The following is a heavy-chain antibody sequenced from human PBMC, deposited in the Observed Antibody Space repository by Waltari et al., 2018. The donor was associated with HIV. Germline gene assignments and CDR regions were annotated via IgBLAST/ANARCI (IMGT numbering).Heavy chain of an antibody. D-gene: IGHD2-15*01. CDR2: MNPNRGDT. CDR3: AIGHCRGGSCYSLFEH. J-gene: IGHJ4*02. Sequence: QVHLVQSGAEVKNPGASVKVSCRASGYTFTNNDINWLRQATGQGHEWMIWMNPNRGDTGHAQKLQGRLTMTRDTSIATVYMELSGLTSEDTAVYYCAIGHCRGGSCYSLFEHWGQGTLVTVSS. CDR1: GYTFTNND. V-gene: IGHV1-8*01.